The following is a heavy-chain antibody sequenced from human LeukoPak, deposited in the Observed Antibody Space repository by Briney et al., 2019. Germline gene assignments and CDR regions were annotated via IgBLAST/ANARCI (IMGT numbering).Heavy chain of an antibody. Sequence: SETLSFTCTVSGGSISSYYWSWIRQPPGKGLEWIGYIYYSGSTNYNPSLKSRVTISVDTSKNQFSLKLSSVTAADTAVYYCARSPPLGVDYWGQGTLVTVSS. V-gene: IGHV4-59*12. J-gene: IGHJ4*02. CDR1: GGSISSYY. D-gene: IGHD3-16*01. CDR2: IYYSGST. CDR3: ARSPPLGVDY.